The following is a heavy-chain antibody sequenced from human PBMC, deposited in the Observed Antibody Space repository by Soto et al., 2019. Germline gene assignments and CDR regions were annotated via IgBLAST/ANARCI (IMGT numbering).Heavy chain of an antibody. CDR3: ARQNDLDFYFYGLDV. D-gene: IGHD1-1*01. CDR1: GYSFTKYW. V-gene: IGHV5-10-1*01. J-gene: IGHJ6*02. Sequence: PGESLKISCKGSGYSFTKYWITWVRQMPGKGLEWMGRTDPSDSYTNYSPSFQGHVTISADKSISTAYLQWSSLTASDTAIYYCARQNDLDFYFYGLDVWGQGTTVTVSS. CDR2: TDPSDSYT.